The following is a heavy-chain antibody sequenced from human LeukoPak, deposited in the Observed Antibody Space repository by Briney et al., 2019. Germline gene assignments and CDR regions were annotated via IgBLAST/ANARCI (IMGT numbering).Heavy chain of an antibody. V-gene: IGHV4-39*01. Sequence: SETLSLTCTVSGGSISSSSYYWGWIRQPPGKGLEWIGSIYYSGSTYYNPSLKSRVTISVDTSKNQFSLKLSSVTAADTAVYYCAKSPNLGDLLSFHFDYWGQGTLVTVSS. CDR1: GGSISSSSYY. D-gene: IGHD4-17*01. J-gene: IGHJ4*02. CDR2: IYYSGST. CDR3: AKSPNLGDLLSFHFDY.